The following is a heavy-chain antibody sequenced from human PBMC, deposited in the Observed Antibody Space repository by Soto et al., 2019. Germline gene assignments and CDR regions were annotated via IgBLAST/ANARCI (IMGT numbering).Heavy chain of an antibody. CDR2: IYNSGST. CDR1: GGSISSYY. Sequence: QVQLQESGPGLVKPSETLSLTCTVSGGSISSYYWSWIRQSPGKGLDCIGYIYNSGSTNYNPSLKSRVTISLDTSKNQCALNLSSVPAADTAVYYGAALVGANRYWYFDLWGRGALVTVSS. D-gene: IGHD1-26*01. V-gene: IGHV4-59*08. J-gene: IGHJ2*01. CDR3: AALVGANRYWYFDL.